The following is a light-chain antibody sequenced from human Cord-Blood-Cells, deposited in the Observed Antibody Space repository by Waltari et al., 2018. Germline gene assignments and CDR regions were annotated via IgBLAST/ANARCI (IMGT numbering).Light chain of an antibody. CDR1: QSISSW. J-gene: IGKJ1*01. CDR2: KAS. CDR3: QQYNSYWT. Sequence: ITQSPSTLSASVGDRVTITCRASQSISSWLAWYQQKPGKAPKLLIYKASSLESGVPSRFSGSGSGTEFTLTISSLQPDDFATYYCQQYNSYWTFGQGTKVEIK. V-gene: IGKV1-5*03.